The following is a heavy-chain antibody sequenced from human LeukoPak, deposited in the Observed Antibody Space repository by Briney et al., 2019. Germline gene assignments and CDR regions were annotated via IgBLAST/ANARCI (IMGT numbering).Heavy chain of an antibody. CDR3: ATALPTGTTSAGTDNWFDP. J-gene: IGHJ5*02. Sequence: ASVKVSCKASGYTFTNYYIQWVRQAPGQGLEWMGMISPSGDSTSNAQKFQGRVTMTEDTSTDTAYMELSSLRSEDTAVYYCATALPTGTTSAGTDNWFDPWGQGTLVTVSS. CDR1: GYTFTNYY. CDR2: ISPSGDST. V-gene: IGHV1-46*01. D-gene: IGHD1-7*01.